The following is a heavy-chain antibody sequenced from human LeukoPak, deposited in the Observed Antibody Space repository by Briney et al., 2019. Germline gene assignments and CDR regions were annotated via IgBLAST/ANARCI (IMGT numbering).Heavy chain of an antibody. J-gene: IGHJ3*01. CDR3: ARVDSGHDYGPS. CDR1: GYTFTAYY. V-gene: IGHV1-2*06. Sequence: VASVTVSCKAYGYTFTAYYMHWVRQVPGQGLEWMGRINPNSGDTDYAQKFQGRVIMTRDTSISTAYMEVSRLRSDDTAVYYCARVDSGHDYGPSWGQGTTVTVSS. CDR2: INPNSGDT. D-gene: IGHD5-12*01.